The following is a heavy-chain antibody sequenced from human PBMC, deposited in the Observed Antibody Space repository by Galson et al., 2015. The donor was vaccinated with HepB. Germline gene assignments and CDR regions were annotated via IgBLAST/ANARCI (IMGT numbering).Heavy chain of an antibody. Sequence: SVKVSCKASGYTFTSYGISWVRQAPGQGLEWMGWISAYNGNTNYAQKLQGRVTMTTDTSTSTAYMELRSLRSDDTAVYYCARVITFGGVIVISQFDYWGQGTLVTVSS. CDR1: GYTFTSYG. CDR2: ISAYNGNT. V-gene: IGHV1-18*01. CDR3: ARVITFGGVIVISQFDY. J-gene: IGHJ4*02. D-gene: IGHD3-16*02.